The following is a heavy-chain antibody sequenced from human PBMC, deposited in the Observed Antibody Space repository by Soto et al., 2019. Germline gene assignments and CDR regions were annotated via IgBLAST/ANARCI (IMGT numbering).Heavy chain of an antibody. J-gene: IGHJ4*02. CDR2: ISYDGRNK. Sequence: QVQLVESGGGVVQPGRSLRLSCAASGFTFSSYGMHWVRQAPGKGLEWVAVISYDGRNKFYADSVKGRFTISRDNSKNTMFLQMNRLRAEDTAVYYCTNLVVDNDRVIDSWGQGTLVTVSS. D-gene: IGHD3-9*01. CDR1: GFTFSSYG. CDR3: TNLVVDNDRVIDS. V-gene: IGHV3-30*18.